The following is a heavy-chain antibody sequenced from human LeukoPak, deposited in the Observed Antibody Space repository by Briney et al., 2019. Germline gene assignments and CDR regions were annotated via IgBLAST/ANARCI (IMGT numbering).Heavy chain of an antibody. J-gene: IGHJ6*03. V-gene: IGHV4-34*01. CDR3: ARRWNYGRNYYIDV. CDR1: GGSFSNYY. Sequence: SETLSLTCAVYGGSFSNYYWSWIRHFPGKGLEWIGEINDSGTINYNPSLMSRVTISVDKSKNQFSLKLSSVTAADTAVYYCARRWNYGRNYYIDVWGKGATVSVSS. D-gene: IGHD1-7*01. CDR2: INDSGTI.